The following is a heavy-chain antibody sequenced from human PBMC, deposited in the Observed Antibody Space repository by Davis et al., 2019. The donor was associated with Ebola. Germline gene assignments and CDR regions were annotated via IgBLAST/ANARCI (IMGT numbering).Heavy chain of an antibody. CDR2: ISSSSSYI. CDR3: ARDTLLEWPFYYGMDV. D-gene: IGHD3-3*01. Sequence: GGSLRLSCAASGFTFSSYSMNWVRQAPGKGLEWVSSISSSSSYIYYADSVKGRFTISRDNAKNSLYLQMNSLRAEDTAVYYCARDTLLEWPFYYGMDVWGQGTTVTVSS. J-gene: IGHJ6*02. CDR1: GFTFSSYS. V-gene: IGHV3-21*01.